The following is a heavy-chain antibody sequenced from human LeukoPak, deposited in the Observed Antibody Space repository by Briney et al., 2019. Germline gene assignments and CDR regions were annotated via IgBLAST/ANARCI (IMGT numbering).Heavy chain of an antibody. V-gene: IGHV1-69*13. J-gene: IGHJ4*02. CDR3: AKARGVMTTVTIFDY. D-gene: IGHD4-17*01. CDR1: GGTFSRHS. CDR2: ITPMFGTS. Sequence: SVTVSCTASGGTFSRHSISWVRQSPGQGLEWMGGITPMFGTSNYAQKFQGRVTITADESTSTAYMELSSLRSEDTAVYYCAKARGVMTTVTIFDYWGQGTLVTVSS.